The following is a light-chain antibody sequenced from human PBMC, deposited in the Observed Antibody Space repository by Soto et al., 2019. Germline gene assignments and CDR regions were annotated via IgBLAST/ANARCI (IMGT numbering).Light chain of an antibody. CDR2: DAS. CDR3: QQYNSYSLST. J-gene: IGKJ2*01. V-gene: IGKV1-5*01. Sequence: DIQMTQSPSTLSASVEDRVTITCRASQSISSWLAWYQQKPGKAPKLLIYDASSLESGVPSRFSGSGSGTEFTLTISSLQPDDFSSYYCQQYNSYSLSTFGQGTKVDIK. CDR1: QSISSW.